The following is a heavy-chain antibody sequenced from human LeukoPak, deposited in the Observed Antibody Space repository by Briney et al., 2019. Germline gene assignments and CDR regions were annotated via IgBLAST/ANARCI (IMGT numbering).Heavy chain of an antibody. CDR1: GGSFSGYY. CDR3: ARSRAATNDY. Sequence: SETLSLTCAVYGGSFSGYYWSWICQPPGKGLEWIGEINHSGSTNYNPSLKSRVTISVDTSKNQFSLKLSSVTAADTAVYYCARSRAATNDYWGQGTLVTVSS. D-gene: IGHD2-15*01. V-gene: IGHV4-34*01. J-gene: IGHJ4*02. CDR2: INHSGST.